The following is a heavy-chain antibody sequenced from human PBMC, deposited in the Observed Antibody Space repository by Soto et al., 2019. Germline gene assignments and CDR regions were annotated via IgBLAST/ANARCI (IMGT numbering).Heavy chain of an antibody. CDR1: GDSIISSDFY. J-gene: IGHJ5*02. D-gene: IGHD3-3*02. CDR3: ARHSLALRKNNWFDP. Sequence: SETLSLTCTVSGDSIISSDFYWGWVRQPPGKGLEWIGSILYLGSSYYNPSLKSRVTMSVDTSKNQFSLRLRSVTAADTALYFCARHSLALRKNNWFDPWGQGIMVTVSS. CDR2: ILYLGSS. V-gene: IGHV4-39*01.